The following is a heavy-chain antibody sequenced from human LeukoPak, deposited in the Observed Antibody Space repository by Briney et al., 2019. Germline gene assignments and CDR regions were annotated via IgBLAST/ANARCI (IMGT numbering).Heavy chain of an antibody. Sequence: PSETLSLTFTVSVGSISSSNYYWGCIRQPPGKGLEWIGSISYSGSTYYNPYLKSQVTIFVDTSKNQFSLKLSSVTAADTAIYYCASKQWVYSYMDVWGEGTTVTVSS. V-gene: IGHV4-39*01. CDR1: VGSISSSNYY. D-gene: IGHD1-26*01. J-gene: IGHJ6*03. CDR2: ISYSGST. CDR3: ASKQWVYSYMDV.